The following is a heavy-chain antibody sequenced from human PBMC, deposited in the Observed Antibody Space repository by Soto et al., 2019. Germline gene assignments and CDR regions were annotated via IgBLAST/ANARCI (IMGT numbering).Heavy chain of an antibody. D-gene: IGHD3-10*01. Sequence: EVQLLESGGGLVQPGGSLRLSCAASGFTFNNYAMTWVRQAPGKGLAWVSAISGGGDTTSYADSVKGRFTVSRDGSKNTLYQQMSSLRAEDTALYYCAKGRGGSGSLTPRVDFWGQGTLVTVSS. V-gene: IGHV3-23*01. CDR2: ISGGGDTT. CDR3: AKGRGGSGSLTPRVDF. CDR1: GFTFNNYA. J-gene: IGHJ4*02.